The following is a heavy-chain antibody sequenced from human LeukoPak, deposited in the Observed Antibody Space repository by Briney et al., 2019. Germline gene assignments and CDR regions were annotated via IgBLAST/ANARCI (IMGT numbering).Heavy chain of an antibody. CDR2: ISSNDEK. Sequence: ESGPVLVKPPETLTLTCTVSGFSLSNARMGVSRIRQPPGKALEWLAHISSNDEKSYSTSLKSRLTISKDTSKSQVVLTMTNMDPVDTATYYCARISVVTPYKAFDYWGQGTLVTVSS. V-gene: IGHV2-26*01. J-gene: IGHJ4*02. D-gene: IGHD4-23*01. CDR3: ARISVVTPYKAFDY. CDR1: GFSLSNARMG.